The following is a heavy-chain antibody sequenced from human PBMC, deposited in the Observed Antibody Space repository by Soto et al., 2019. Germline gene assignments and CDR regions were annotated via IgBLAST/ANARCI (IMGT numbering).Heavy chain of an antibody. Sequence: QVQLEQSGAAVKKAGSSVKVSCKAFGGSVNSHAISWVRQAPGQGLEWMGGIIPMFGTPTYAQKFQAGVTISAEESTSTGYLDLSSLRSEDTAVYYCARSPNVAEFNDYGGNYHGFDIWGQGTMVTVSS. CDR1: GGSVNSHA. V-gene: IGHV1-69*01. D-gene: IGHD4-17*01. CDR3: ARSPNVAEFNDYGGNYHGFDI. CDR2: IIPMFGTP. J-gene: IGHJ3*02.